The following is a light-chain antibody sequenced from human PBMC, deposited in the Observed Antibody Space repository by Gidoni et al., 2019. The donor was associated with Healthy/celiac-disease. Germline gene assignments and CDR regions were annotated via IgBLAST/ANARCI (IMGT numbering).Light chain of an antibody. CDR2: DAS. CDR3: QQRSNWPPGLT. CDR1: QSVSSY. J-gene: IGKJ4*01. V-gene: IGKV3-11*01. Sequence: EIVWTQSQATLSLSPGDRATLSCRASQSVSSYLAWYQQKPGQAPRLLIYDASNRATGIPARFSGSGSGTDFTLTISSLEPEDFAVYYCQQRSNWPPGLTFGGGTKLEIK.